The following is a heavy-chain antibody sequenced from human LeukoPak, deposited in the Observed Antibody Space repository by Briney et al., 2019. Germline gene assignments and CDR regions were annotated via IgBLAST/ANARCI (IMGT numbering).Heavy chain of an antibody. CDR2: MSGGGKI. CDR1: GXTVSSNY. V-gene: IGHV3-53*01. Sequence: GGSLRLSCAASGXTVSSNYMSWVRQAPGKGREWVSVMSGGGKIYYADSVKGRFTISRDNSKNTVYLQMNSLGVDDTAVYYCARGAATYSFDIWGQGTVVTVSS. CDR3: ARGAATYSFDI. D-gene: IGHD2-21*01. J-gene: IGHJ3*02.